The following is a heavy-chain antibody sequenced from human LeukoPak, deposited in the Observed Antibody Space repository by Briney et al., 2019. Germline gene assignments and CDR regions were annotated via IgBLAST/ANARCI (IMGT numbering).Heavy chain of an antibody. CDR1: GFTFSNAW. J-gene: IGHJ4*02. CDR3: AKSGTAAAGQRGYFDY. CDR2: IKSKTDGGTT. Sequence: TGGSLRLSCAASGFTFSNAWMNWVRQAPGKGLEWVGRIKSKTDGGTTDYAAPVKGRFTISRDDSKNTLYLQVNSLKTEDTAVYYCAKSGTAAAGQRGYFDYWGQGTLVTVSS. D-gene: IGHD6-13*01. V-gene: IGHV3-15*07.